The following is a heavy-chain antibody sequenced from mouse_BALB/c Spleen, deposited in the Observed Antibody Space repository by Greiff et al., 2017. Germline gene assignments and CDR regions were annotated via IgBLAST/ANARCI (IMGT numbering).Heavy chain of an antibody. CDR3: TRGDAMDY. CDR1: GFTFSSYT. V-gene: IGHV5-6-4*01. CDR2: ISSGGSYT. Sequence: EGMLVESGGGLVKPGGSLKLSCAASGFTFSSYTMSWVRQTPEKRLEWVATISSGGSYTYYPDSVKGRFTISRDNAKNTLYLQMSSLKSEDTAMYYCTRGDAMDYWGQGTSVTVSS. J-gene: IGHJ4*01.